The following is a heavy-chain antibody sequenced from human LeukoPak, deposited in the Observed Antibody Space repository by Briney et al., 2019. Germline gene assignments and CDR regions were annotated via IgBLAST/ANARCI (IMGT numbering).Heavy chain of an antibody. CDR1: GYTFTSYA. CDR2: INAGNGNT. V-gene: IGHV1-3*01. J-gene: IGHJ5*02. CDR3: ARDGITMVRGVIRGISYNWFDP. D-gene: IGHD3-10*01. Sequence: ASVTVSCKASGYTFTSYAMHWVRQAPGQRLEWMGWINAGNGNTKYSQKLQGRVTFTRDTSASTAYMELSSLRSEDTAVYYCARDGITMVRGVIRGISYNWFDPWGQGTLVTVSS.